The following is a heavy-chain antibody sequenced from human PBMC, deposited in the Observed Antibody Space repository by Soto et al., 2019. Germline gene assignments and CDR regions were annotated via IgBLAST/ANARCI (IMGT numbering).Heavy chain of an antibody. CDR1: VFTFISYA. CDR2: ISYDGSNK. CDR3: ARDGYSSGLNEGYYYGMDV. D-gene: IGHD6-19*01. Sequence: PGWSLRLSCASSVFTFISYAMHWVRQAPGKGLEWVAVISYDGSNKYYADSVKGRFTISRDNSKNTLYLQMNSLRAEDTAVYYCARDGYSSGLNEGYYYGMDVWGQGTTVTVSS. V-gene: IGHV3-30-3*01. J-gene: IGHJ6*02.